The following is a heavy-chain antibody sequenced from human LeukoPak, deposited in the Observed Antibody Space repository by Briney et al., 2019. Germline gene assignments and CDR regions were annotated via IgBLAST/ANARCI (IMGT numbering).Heavy chain of an antibody. CDR2: ISSSSSYI. CDR1: GFTFSSYS. Sequence: GGSLRLSCAASGFTFSSYSMNWVRQAPGKGLEWVSSISSSSSYIYYADSVKGRFTISRDNSKNTLYLQMNSLRAEDTAVYYCAKDSHVGVVTAIFLFDYWGQGTLVTVSS. V-gene: IGHV3-21*01. CDR3: AKDSHVGVVTAIFLFDY. D-gene: IGHD2-21*02. J-gene: IGHJ4*02.